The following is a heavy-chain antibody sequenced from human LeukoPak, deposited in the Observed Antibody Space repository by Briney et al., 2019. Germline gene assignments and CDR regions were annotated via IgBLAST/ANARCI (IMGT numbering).Heavy chain of an antibody. CDR1: GFTFSSYS. V-gene: IGHV3-48*04. Sequence: GGSLRPSCAASGFTFSSYSMNWVRQAPGKGLEWVSYISSSSSTIYYADSVKGRFTISRDNAKNSLYLQMNSLRAEDTAVYYCARVRYCSGGSCASFDPWGQGTLVTVSS. D-gene: IGHD2-15*01. CDR3: ARVRYCSGGSCASFDP. CDR2: ISSSSSTI. J-gene: IGHJ5*02.